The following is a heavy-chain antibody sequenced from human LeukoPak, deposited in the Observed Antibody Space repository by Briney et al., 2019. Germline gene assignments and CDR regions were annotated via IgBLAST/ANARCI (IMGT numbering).Heavy chain of an antibody. CDR2: IGYDGGNE. CDR3: VKDEDLYGSGNYPIFRH. V-gene: IGHV3-30*02. Sequence: GGSLRLSCAASRFIFTNYAMHWVRQAPGKGLEWVACIGYDGGNEDYTDSVKGRLTFSRDNSKNTLYLQMNSLRPEDTAVYYCVKDEDLYGSGNYPIFRHWGQGTLVTVSS. D-gene: IGHD3-10*01. CDR1: RFIFTNYA. J-gene: IGHJ4*02.